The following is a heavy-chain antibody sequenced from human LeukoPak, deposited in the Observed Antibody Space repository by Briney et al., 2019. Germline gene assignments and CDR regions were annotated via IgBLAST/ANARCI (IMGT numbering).Heavy chain of an antibody. V-gene: IGHV1-18*01. CDR3: ARAHMVPAAIVKVYCSGGSCYYAFDI. D-gene: IGHD2-15*01. Sequence: ASVKVSCKASGYTFTSYGISWVRQAPGQGLEWMGWISAYNGNTNYAQKLQGRVTMTTDTSTSTAYMELRSLRSDDTAVYYCARAHMVPAAIVKVYCSGGSCYYAFDIWGQGTMVTVSS. CDR2: ISAYNGNT. J-gene: IGHJ3*02. CDR1: GYTFTSYG.